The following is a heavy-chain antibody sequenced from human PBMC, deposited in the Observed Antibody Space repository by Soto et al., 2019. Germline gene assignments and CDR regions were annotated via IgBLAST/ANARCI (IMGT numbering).Heavy chain of an antibody. CDR1: GFTFSSYA. CDR2: ISGSGGST. D-gene: IGHD5-18*01. CDR3: ANDLAAMVTYYYYGMDV. V-gene: IGHV3-23*01. Sequence: GGSLRLSCAASGFTFSSYAMSWVRQAPGKGLERVSAISGSGGSTYYADSVKGRFTISRDNSKNMLYLQMNSLRAEDTAVYFCANDLAAMVTYYYYGMDVWGQGTTVTVSS. J-gene: IGHJ6*02.